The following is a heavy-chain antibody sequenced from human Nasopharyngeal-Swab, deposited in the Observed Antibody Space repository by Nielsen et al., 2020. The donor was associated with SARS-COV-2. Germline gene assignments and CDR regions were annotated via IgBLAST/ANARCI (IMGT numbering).Heavy chain of an antibody. Sequence: GGSLRLSCAASGFTFSSYAMHWVRQAPGKGLEWVAVISYDGSNKYYADSVKGRFTISRDNSKNTLYLQMNSLKTKDTAVYYCTTDRNTYYDILTGYHEYPDYWGQGTLVTVSS. D-gene: IGHD3-9*01. CDR2: ISYDGSNK. V-gene: IGHV3-30*04. CDR1: GFTFSSYA. J-gene: IGHJ4*02. CDR3: TTDRNTYYDILTGYHEYPDY.